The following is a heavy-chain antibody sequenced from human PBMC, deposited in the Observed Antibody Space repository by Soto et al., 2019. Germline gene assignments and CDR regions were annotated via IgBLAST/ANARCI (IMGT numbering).Heavy chain of an antibody. J-gene: IGHJ4*02. V-gene: IGHV3-23*01. CDR2: ISDTGGDS. CDR3: VRDLYRSATMPCLDH. CDR1: GFTFINYA. Sequence: GSLRLSCEASGFTFINYAMSWVRQPPGKGLEWVSSISDTGGDSYYADSMDGRFTVSRDNSKNTLYLQINSLRAEDTAIYYCVRDLYRSATMPCLDHWGQGALVTISS. D-gene: IGHD1-1*01.